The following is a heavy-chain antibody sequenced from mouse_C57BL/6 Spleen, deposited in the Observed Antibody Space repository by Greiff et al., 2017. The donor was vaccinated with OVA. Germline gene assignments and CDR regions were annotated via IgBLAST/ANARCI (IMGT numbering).Heavy chain of an antibody. D-gene: IGHD3-2*02. CDR3: TRWGAQATNY. J-gene: IGHJ2*01. CDR2: IDPETGGT. Sequence: VQLQQSGAELVRPGASVTLSCKASGYTFTDYEMHWVKQTPVHGLEWIGAIDPETGGTAYNQKFKGKAILTADKSSSTAYMERRSLTSEDSAVYYCTRWGAQATNYWGQGTTLTVSS. CDR1: GYTFTDYE. V-gene: IGHV1-15*01.